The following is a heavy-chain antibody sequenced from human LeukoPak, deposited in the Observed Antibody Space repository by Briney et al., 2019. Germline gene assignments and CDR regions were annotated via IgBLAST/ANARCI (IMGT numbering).Heavy chain of an antibody. CDR1: GFTFSSYW. CDR2: IKQDGSEK. V-gene: IGHV3-7*01. Sequence: GGSLRLSCAASGFTFSSYWMSWVRQASGKGLERVANIKQDGSEKYYVDSVKGRFTISRGNAKNSLYLQMNSLRAEDTAVYYCAREGGSYYDSSGYYAIDYWGQGTLVTVSS. D-gene: IGHD3-22*01. J-gene: IGHJ4*02. CDR3: AREGGSYYDSSGYYAIDY.